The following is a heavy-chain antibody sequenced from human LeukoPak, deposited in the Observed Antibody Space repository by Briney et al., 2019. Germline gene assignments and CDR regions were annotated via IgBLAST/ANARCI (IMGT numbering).Heavy chain of an antibody. CDR2: IYYSGST. J-gene: IGHJ4*02. CDR3: ARAPSVLIGKQYYFDY. Sequence: SETLSLTCTVSGGSISSYYWSWIRQPPGKGLEWIGYIYYSGSTNYNPSLKSRVPISVDTSKNQFSLKLSSVTAADTAVYYCARAPSVLIGKQYYFDYWGQGTLVTVSS. CDR1: GGSISSYY. D-gene: IGHD2/OR15-2a*01. V-gene: IGHV4-59*01.